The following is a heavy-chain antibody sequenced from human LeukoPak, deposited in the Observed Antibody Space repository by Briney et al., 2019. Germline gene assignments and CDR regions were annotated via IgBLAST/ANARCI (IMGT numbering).Heavy chain of an antibody. D-gene: IGHD3-22*01. J-gene: IGHJ4*02. CDR2: ISYDGSNR. V-gene: IGHV3-30*03. CDR3: ISAEVVITDY. CDR1: GSPLSSYG. Sequence: GGPRGLSFEASGSPLSSYGMHWVRRAPGKGLEWVAVISYDGSNRYYADSVKGRFTISRDNSKNTLYLQMNSLRAEDTAVYYCISAEVVITDYWGQGTLVTVSS.